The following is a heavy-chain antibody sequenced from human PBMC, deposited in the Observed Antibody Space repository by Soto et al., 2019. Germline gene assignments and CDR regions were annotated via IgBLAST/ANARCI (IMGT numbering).Heavy chain of an antibody. CDR3: ASDGSVRFPNPHYYYYSGMDV. CDR1: GFTFSSYG. CDR2: IWYDGSNK. V-gene: IGHV3-33*01. J-gene: IGHJ6*02. Sequence: GGSLRLSCAASGFTFSSYGMHWVRQAPGKGLEWVAVIWYDGSNKYYADSVKGRFTISRDNSKNTLYLQMNSLRAEDTAVYYCASDGSVRFPNPHYYYYSGMDVWGQGPTVTVYS.